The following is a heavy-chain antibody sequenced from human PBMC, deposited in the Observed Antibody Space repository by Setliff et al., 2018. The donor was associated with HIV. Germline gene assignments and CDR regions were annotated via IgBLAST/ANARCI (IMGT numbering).Heavy chain of an antibody. CDR1: GYKFTGHH. CDR2: INPNMGDT. V-gene: IGHV1-2*06. CDR3: ARQDIPTGYYLFDY. D-gene: IGHD3-9*01. Sequence: ASVKVSCKASGYKFTGHHIQWMRQAPGQGLEWMGRINPNMGDTQYARKFQGRITMTRDTSINTVYMELSSLTSDDTALYYCARQDIPTGYYLFDYWGQGTQVTVSS. J-gene: IGHJ4*02.